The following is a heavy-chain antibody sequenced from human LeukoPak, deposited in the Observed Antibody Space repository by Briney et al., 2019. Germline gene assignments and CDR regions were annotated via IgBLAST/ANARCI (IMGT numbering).Heavy chain of an antibody. CDR3: AKDLLGDTMVRGTTFDY. J-gene: IGHJ4*02. CDR1: GFTFSDHY. Sequence: GSLRLSCAASGFTFSDHYMDWVRQAPGKGLEWVGRTRNKANSYTTEYAASVKGRFTISRDDSKNSLYLQMNSLKTEDTAVYYCAKDLLGDTMVRGTTFDYWGQGTLVTVSS. D-gene: IGHD3-10*01. CDR2: TRNKANSYTT. V-gene: IGHV3-72*01.